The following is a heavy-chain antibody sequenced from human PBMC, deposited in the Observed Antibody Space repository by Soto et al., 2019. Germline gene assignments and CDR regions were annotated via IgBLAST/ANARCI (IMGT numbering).Heavy chain of an antibody. D-gene: IGHD6-13*01. V-gene: IGHV1-69*13. Sequence: SVKVSCKASGGTFSSYAISWVRQAPGQGLEWMGGIIPIFGTANYAQKFQGRVTITAGESTSTAYMELSSLRSEDTAVYYCARNFGSSPYYYYYYGMDVWGQGTTVTVSS. CDR1: GGTFSSYA. CDR2: IIPIFGTA. J-gene: IGHJ6*02. CDR3: ARNFGSSPYYYYYYGMDV.